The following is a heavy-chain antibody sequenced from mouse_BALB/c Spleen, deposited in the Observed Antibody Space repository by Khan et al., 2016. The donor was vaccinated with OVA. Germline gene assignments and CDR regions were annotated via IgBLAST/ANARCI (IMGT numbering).Heavy chain of an antibody. CDR3: AKNYASLFAY. CDR1: GYTFTDYV. CDR2: IYPGSGTT. Sequence: QVQLQQSGPELMKPGASVNISCKASGYTFTDYVINWVKQRTGQGLEWIGEIYPGSGTTYYNEKFKGKATLTADKSSNTAYMQLSSLTSEDSAVYFCAKNYASLFAYWGQGTLVTVSA. V-gene: IGHV1-77*01. J-gene: IGHJ3*01. D-gene: IGHD1-1*02.